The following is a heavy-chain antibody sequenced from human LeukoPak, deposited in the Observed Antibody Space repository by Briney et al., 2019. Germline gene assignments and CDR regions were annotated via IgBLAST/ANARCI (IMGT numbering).Heavy chain of an antibody. V-gene: IGHV2-5*02. Sequence: SGPTLVKPTQTLTLTCTFSGFSLSTSGVGVGWIRQPPGKALEWLALIYWDDDKRYSPSLKSRLTITKDTSKSQVVLTMANMDPVDTATYYCAHRPHYGSFDYWGQGTLVTVSS. J-gene: IGHJ4*02. D-gene: IGHD3-10*01. CDR3: AHRPHYGSFDY. CDR1: GFSLSTSGVG. CDR2: IYWDDDK.